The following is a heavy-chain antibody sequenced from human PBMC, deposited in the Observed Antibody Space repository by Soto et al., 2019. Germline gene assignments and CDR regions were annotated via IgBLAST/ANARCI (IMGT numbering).Heavy chain of an antibody. D-gene: IGHD3-10*01. V-gene: IGHV1-69*06. Sequence: QVQLVQSGAEVKKPGSSVKVSYKASGGTFSSYAISWVRQAPGQGLEWMGGIIPIFGTANYAQKFQGRVTITADKSTSTAYMELSSLRSEDTAVYYCARDLDYYGSGEFDYWGQGTLVTVSS. CDR2: IIPIFGTA. CDR1: GGTFSSYA. CDR3: ARDLDYYGSGEFDY. J-gene: IGHJ4*02.